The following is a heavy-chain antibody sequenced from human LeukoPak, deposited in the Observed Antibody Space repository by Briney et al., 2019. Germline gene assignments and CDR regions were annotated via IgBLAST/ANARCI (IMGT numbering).Heavy chain of an antibody. CDR1: GGSISSYY. CDR3: ARDIPTKRGYSYGSDWFDP. J-gene: IGHJ5*02. CDR2: IYTSGST. V-gene: IGHV4-4*07. D-gene: IGHD5-18*01. Sequence: SETLSLTCTVSGGSISSYYWSWIRQPAGKGLEWIGRIYTSGSTNYNPSLKSRVTMSVDTSKNQFSLKLSSVTAADTAVYYCARDIPTKRGYSYGSDWFDPWGQGTLVTVSS.